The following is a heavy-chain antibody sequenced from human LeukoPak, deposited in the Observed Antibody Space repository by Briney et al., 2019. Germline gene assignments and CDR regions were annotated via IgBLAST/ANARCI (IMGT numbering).Heavy chain of an antibody. CDR2: ISYSGST. CDR1: GDSISSFY. J-gene: IGHJ4*02. V-gene: IGHV4-59*08. Sequence: PSETLSLTCTVSGDSISSFYWSWIRQPPGKGLEWIGYISYSGSTNYNPSLKSRVTISVDTSKNQFSLKVTSVTAADTAVYYCARHVRYSYGYADSWGQGTLVTVSS. CDR3: ARHVRYSYGYADS. D-gene: IGHD5-18*01.